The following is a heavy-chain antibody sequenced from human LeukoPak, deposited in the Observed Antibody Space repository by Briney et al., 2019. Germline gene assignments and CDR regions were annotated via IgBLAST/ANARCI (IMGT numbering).Heavy chain of an antibody. CDR2: ITDSGGSP. D-gene: IGHD3-22*01. V-gene: IGHV3-23*01. CDR1: GFTFSSYA. Sequence: PGGSLRLSCAASGFTFSSYAMSWVRQAPGKGLEWVSAITDSGGSPYYSDSVKGRFSISRDNSKSTLYLQMNSLRAEDTVVYYCAKGNIGYYFDYWGQGTLVTVSS. CDR3: AKGNIGYYFDY. J-gene: IGHJ4*02.